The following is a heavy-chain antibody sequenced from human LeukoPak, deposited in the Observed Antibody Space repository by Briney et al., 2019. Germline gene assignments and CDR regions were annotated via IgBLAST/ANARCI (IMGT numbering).Heavy chain of an antibody. CDR3: ARVYIGDPTYFDY. J-gene: IGHJ4*02. CDR1: GFTFSSYA. CDR2: ISYDGSNK. D-gene: IGHD2-21*02. V-gene: IGHV3-30*04. Sequence: GGSLRLSCAASGFTFSSYAMHWVRQAPGKGLEWVAVISYDGSNKYYADSVKGRFTISRDNSKNTLYLQMNSLRAEDTAVYYCARVYIGDPTYFDYWGQGTLVTVSS.